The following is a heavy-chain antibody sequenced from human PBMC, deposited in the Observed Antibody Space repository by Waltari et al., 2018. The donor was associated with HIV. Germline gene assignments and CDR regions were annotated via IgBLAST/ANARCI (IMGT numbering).Heavy chain of an antibody. CDR3: ARDLGYCSAGSCYFWFDP. V-gene: IGHV4-30-4*01. D-gene: IGHD2-15*01. Sequence: QVQLQESGPGLVKPSQTLSLTCTVSGGSISSGDYYWSWIRQLPGKGLEWIGYIYYSGSTYYNPSLKSRVTISVDTSKNQFSLKLSSVTAADTAVYYCARDLGYCSAGSCYFWFDPWGQGTLVTVSS. CDR2: IYYSGST. J-gene: IGHJ5*02. CDR1: GGSISSGDYY.